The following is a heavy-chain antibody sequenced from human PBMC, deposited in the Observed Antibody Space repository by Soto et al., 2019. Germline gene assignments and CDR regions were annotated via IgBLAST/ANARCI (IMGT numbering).Heavy chain of an antibody. V-gene: IGHV3-15*01. D-gene: IGHD2-21*01. CDR2: IKSKTDGGTT. J-gene: IGHJ3*02. CDR1: GFTFSNAW. CDR3: TTGANRGLLDDAFDI. Sequence: GGSLRLSCAASGFTFSNAWMSWVRQAPGKGLEWVGRIKSKTDGGTTDYAAPVKGRFTISRDDSKNTLYLQMNSLKTEDTAVYYCTTGANRGLLDDAFDIWGQGTMVTVSS.